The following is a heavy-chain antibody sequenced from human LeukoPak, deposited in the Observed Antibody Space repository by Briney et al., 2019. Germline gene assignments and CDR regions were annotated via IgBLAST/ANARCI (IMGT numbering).Heavy chain of an antibody. CDR2: INWSGGST. J-gene: IGHJ5*02. Sequence: PGGSLRLSCAASGFTFDDYAMSWVRQAPGKGLEWVSGINWSGGSTTYADSVKGRFTISRDNAKNSLYLQMNSLRAEDTALYHCARGQSTNTGTLRSNWFDPWGQGTLVTVSS. CDR3: ARGQSTNTGTLRSNWFDP. CDR1: GFTFDDYA. D-gene: IGHD2-8*02. V-gene: IGHV3-20*01.